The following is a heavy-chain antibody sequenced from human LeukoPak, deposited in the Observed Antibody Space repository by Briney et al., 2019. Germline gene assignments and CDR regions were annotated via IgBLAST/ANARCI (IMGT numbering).Heavy chain of an antibody. V-gene: IGHV3-30*04. CDR2: ISFDGANK. D-gene: IGHD6-13*01. CDR3: ARGRAGIAAAGFDY. J-gene: IGHJ4*02. CDR1: GFTFSMSS. Sequence: GGSPRLSCATSGFTFSMSSMHWVRLAPGKGLEWLAGISFDGANKFSGDSVKGRFSISRDNSKNTLYLQMNSLGLDDTAVYFCARGRAGIAAAGFDYWGQGTLVTVSS.